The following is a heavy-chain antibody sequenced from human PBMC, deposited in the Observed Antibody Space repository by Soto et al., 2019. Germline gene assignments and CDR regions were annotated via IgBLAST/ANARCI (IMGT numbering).Heavy chain of an antibody. V-gene: IGHV4-4*07. Sequence: SETLSLTCSAYGGSFSDYYWSWIRQPAGQGLEWLGRIYTSGSTYYNPSLKSRVTMSVDTSKNQFSLKLSSVTAADTAVYYCAGDQGYYYSGIDVWGQGTTVTVSS. CDR2: IYTSGST. J-gene: IGHJ6*02. CDR3: AGDQGYYYSGIDV. CDR1: GGSFSDYY.